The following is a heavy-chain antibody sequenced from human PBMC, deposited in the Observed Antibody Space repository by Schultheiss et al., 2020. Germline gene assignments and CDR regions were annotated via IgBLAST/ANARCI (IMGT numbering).Heavy chain of an antibody. CDR1: GGSISSSSYY. J-gene: IGHJ5*02. CDR3: AREVGQQLVRDCWFDP. D-gene: IGHD6-13*01. Sequence: SETLSLICTVSGGSISSSSYYWGWIRQPPGKGLEWIGSIYYSGSTNYNPSLKSRVTISVDTSKNQFSLKLSSVTAADTAVYYCAREVGQQLVRDCWFDPWGQGTLVTVSS. V-gene: IGHV4-39*07. CDR2: IYYSGST.